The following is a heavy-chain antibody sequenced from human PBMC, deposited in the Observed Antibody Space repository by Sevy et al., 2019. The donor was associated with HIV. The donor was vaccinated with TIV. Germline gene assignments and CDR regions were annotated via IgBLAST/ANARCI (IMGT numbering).Heavy chain of an antibody. J-gene: IGHJ6*02. CDR3: ARDGDRSSTSCYFYYYYGMDV. Sequence: GGSLRLSCAASGFTFSSYSMNWVRQAPGKGLEWVSSISSSSSYIYYADSVKGRFTISRDKAKNSLYLQMNSLRAEDTAVYYCARDGDRSSTSCYFYYYYGMDVWGQGTTVTVSS. V-gene: IGHV3-21*01. CDR2: ISSSSSYI. D-gene: IGHD2-2*01. CDR1: GFTFSSYS.